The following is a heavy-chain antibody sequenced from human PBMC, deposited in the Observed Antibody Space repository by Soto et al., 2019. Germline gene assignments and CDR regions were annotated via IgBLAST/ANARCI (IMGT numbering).Heavy chain of an antibody. CDR2: IGPDGSRT. J-gene: IGHJ4*02. CDR3: VRDQNWAYDY. V-gene: IGHV3-74*01. Sequence: PGGSLRLSCAASGFTFSRHWMHWVRQAPGKGLSWVSHIGPDGSRTRDADSVMGRFIISRDNARNTLYLQMNSLRDDDTAVYYCVRDQNWAYDYWGQGILVTV. D-gene: IGHD7-27*01. CDR1: GFTFSRHW.